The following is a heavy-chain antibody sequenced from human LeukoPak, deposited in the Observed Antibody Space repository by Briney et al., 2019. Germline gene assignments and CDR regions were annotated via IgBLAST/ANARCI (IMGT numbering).Heavy chain of an antibody. V-gene: IGHV1-2*02. J-gene: IGHJ6*03. Sequence: ASVKVSCKASGYTFNDYYIHWVRQAPGQGLEWMGWMNPNRGGTNYAQRFQGRVTMTSDTAISTTYMELSRLRSDDTAVYYCARNRLAVPNYYYYYMDVWGKGTTVTVSS. D-gene: IGHD1-14*01. CDR2: MNPNRGGT. CDR1: GYTFNDYY. CDR3: ARNRLAVPNYYYYYMDV.